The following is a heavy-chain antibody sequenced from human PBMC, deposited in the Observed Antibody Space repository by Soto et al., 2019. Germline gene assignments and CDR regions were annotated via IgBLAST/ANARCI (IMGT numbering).Heavy chain of an antibody. CDR2: IWYDGSNK. CDR1: GFTFSSYG. V-gene: IGHV3-33*01. D-gene: IGHD3-10*01. Sequence: QVQLVESGGGVVQPGRSLRLSCAASGFTFSSYGMHWVRQAPGKGLEWVAVIWYDGSNKYYADSVKGRFTISRDNSKNTHYLQMNSLRAEDTAVYCCAREGAVRYGMDVWGQGTTVTVSS. CDR3: AREGAVRYGMDV. J-gene: IGHJ6*02.